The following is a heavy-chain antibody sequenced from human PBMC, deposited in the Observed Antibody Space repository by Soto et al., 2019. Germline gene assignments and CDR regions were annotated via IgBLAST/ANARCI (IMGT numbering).Heavy chain of an antibody. CDR1: EDTFTHYD. CDR2: MNPNTGNI. D-gene: IGHD2-21*01. J-gene: IGHJ5*02. CDR3: VRRVASGHRSWFDP. V-gene: IGHV1-8*02. Sequence: QVELVQSGAEVKKPGASVKVSCQASEDTFTHYDINWVRQATGQGLEWMGWMNPNTGNIDYAHKFQGRLTMIRDTSTRTVYMELSSLRSDDTAVYYCVRRVASGHRSWFDPWGQGTLVTVSS.